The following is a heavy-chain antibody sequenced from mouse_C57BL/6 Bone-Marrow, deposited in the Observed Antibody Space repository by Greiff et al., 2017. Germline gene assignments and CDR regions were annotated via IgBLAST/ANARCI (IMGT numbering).Heavy chain of an antibody. J-gene: IGHJ3*01. V-gene: IGHV1-15*01. CDR2: IDPETGGT. CDR3: TDYYYGSSAWFAY. Sequence: VQLQQSGAELVRPGASVTLSCKASGYTFTDYEMHWVKQTPVHGLEWIGAIDPETGGTAYNQKFQGKAILTADKSSSTAYMELRSLTSEDSAVYYCTDYYYGSSAWFAYWGQGTLVTVSA. D-gene: IGHD1-1*01. CDR1: GYTFTDYE.